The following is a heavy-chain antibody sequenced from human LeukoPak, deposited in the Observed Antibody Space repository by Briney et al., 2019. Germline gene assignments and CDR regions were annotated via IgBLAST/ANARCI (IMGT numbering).Heavy chain of an antibody. CDR3: ARESITITYYSTIRVWSGYLIDY. Sequence: SQTLSLTCTVSGGSISSGSYYWSWIRQPAGKGLEWIGRIYTSGSTNYNPSLKSRVTISVDTSKNQFSLKLSSVTAADTAVYYCARESITITYYSTIRVWSGYLIDYWGQGTLVTVSS. D-gene: IGHD3-3*01. V-gene: IGHV4-61*02. J-gene: IGHJ4*02. CDR1: GGSISSGSYY. CDR2: IYTSGST.